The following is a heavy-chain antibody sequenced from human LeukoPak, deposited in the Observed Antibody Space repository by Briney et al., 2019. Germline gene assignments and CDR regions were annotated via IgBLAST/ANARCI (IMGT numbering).Heavy chain of an antibody. J-gene: IGHJ6*02. Sequence: GASVKVSCKASGYTFTGYDINWVRQATGQGLEWMGWMNPNSGNTGYAQKFQGRVTMTRNTSISTAYMELSSLRSEDTAVYYCARVSYTVTTYYGMDVWGQGTTVTVSS. CDR2: MNPNSGNT. CDR3: ARVSYTVTTYYGMDV. CDR1: GYTFTGYD. V-gene: IGHV1-8*01. D-gene: IGHD4-17*01.